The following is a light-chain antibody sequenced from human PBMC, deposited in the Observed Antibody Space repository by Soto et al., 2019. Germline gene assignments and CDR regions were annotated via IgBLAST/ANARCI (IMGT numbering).Light chain of an antibody. J-gene: IGKJ2*01. CDR2: AAS. Sequence: EIVLMQSPGTLSLSPGERATLFCRASQSMKRRYLAWYQQKPGQAPMVLIYAASNKATGIPDRFSGSGSGTDFSLTISRLEPEDFTVYYCHQYDNTPQTFGQGTKVEIK. CDR3: HQYDNTPQT. V-gene: IGKV3-20*01. CDR1: QSMKRRY.